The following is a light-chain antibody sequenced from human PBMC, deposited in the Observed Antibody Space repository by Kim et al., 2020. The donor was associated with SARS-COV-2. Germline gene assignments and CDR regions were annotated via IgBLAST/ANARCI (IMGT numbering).Light chain of an antibody. CDR1: QTLTRSY. V-gene: IGKV3-20*01. CDR2: GTS. J-gene: IGKJ2*01. Sequence: SPGERATLPCRPSQTLTRSYLALYPPKPGQAPRLLLYGTSTRATGIADRFSGSGSGTDFTLTISRLESEDSAVYYCQQYGRSPSYTFGQGTKLEI. CDR3: QQYGRSPSYT.